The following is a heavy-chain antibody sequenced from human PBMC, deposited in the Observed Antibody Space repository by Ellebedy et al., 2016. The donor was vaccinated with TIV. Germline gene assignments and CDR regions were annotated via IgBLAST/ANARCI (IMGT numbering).Heavy chain of an antibody. CDR1: GYSFMNHD. J-gene: IGHJ3*02. CDR2: ISAYNGNT. Sequence: ASVKVSXXASGYSFMNHDISWVRQAPGQGLEWMGWISAYNGNTNYAQKLQGRVTMTTDTSTSTAYMELRSLRSDDTAVYYCARGDYGSGISAKWGAFDIWGQGTMVTVSS. D-gene: IGHD3-10*01. V-gene: IGHV1-18*01. CDR3: ARGDYGSGISAKWGAFDI.